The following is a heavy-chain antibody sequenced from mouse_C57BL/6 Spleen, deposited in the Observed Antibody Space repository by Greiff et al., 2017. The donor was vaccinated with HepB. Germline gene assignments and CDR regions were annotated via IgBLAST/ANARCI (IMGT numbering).Heavy chain of an antibody. CDR2: IDPSDSET. CDR3: ARLGDYDERGAFDY. Sequence: QVQLQQPGAELVRPGSSVKLSCKASGYTFTSYWMHWVKQRPIQGLEWIGNIDPSDSETHYNQKFKDKATLTVDKSSSTAYMQLSSLTSEDSAVYYCARLGDYDERGAFDYWGQGPTLTGSS. J-gene: IGHJ2*01. V-gene: IGHV1-52*01. D-gene: IGHD2-4*01. CDR1: GYTFTSYW.